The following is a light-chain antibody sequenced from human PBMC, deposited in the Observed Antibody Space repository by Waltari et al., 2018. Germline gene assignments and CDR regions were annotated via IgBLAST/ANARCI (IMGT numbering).Light chain of an antibody. CDR1: RRDVGGYHS. CDR3: CSYAGSDTYV. CDR2: DVT. Sequence: QSALTQPRSVSGSPGQSVAIPCTGTRRDVGGYHSVSWYQQHPGKAPKIIIYDVTKRPSGVPDRFSGSKSGNTASLTISGLQAEDEADYYCCSYAGSDTYVFGTGTEVTVL. V-gene: IGLV2-11*01. J-gene: IGLJ1*01.